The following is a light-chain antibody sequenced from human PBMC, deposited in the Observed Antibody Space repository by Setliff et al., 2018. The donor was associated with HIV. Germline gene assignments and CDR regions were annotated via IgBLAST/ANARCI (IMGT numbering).Light chain of an antibody. CDR2: ENT. Sequence: QSVLTQPPSVSGAPGQRVTMSCTGSSSNIGAGFDVHWYQHLPGTAPKLLIYENTNRPSGVPDRFSGSKSGTSAALAITGLQAEDEADYYCLSYDKSLTGSAVFGTGTKV. CDR3: LSYDKSLTGSAV. J-gene: IGLJ1*01. V-gene: IGLV1-40*01. CDR1: SSNIGAGFD.